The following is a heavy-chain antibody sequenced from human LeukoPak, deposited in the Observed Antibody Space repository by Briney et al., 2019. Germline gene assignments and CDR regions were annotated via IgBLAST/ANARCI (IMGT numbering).Heavy chain of an antibody. J-gene: IGHJ5*02. CDR2: IYTTGIT. CDR1: GGSISSGDYY. D-gene: IGHD6-6*01. V-gene: IGHV4-61*02. Sequence: SSETLSLTCTVSGGSISSGDYYWSWIRQPAGQGLEWIGRIYTTGITNYNPSLKSRVTISVDTSKNQFSLNLTSVTAADTAVYCCAREFLASRRNWVDPWGQGILVTVSS. CDR3: AREFLASRRNWVDP.